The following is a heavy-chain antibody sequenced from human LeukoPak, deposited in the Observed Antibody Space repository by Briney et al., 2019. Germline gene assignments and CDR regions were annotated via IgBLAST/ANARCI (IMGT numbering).Heavy chain of an antibody. D-gene: IGHD2-2*01. CDR2: IHHSGSI. CDR3: ARASCSSTSCFSDYYYYYMDV. J-gene: IGHJ6*03. Sequence: SETLSLTCTVSGYSISSGSYWGWIRQPPGKGLEWIGSIHHSGSIYNNPSLKSRVTISVDTSKNQFSLKLSSVTAADTAVYYCARASCSSTSCFSDYYYYYMDVWGKGTTVTISS. V-gene: IGHV4-38-2*02. CDR1: GYSISSGSY.